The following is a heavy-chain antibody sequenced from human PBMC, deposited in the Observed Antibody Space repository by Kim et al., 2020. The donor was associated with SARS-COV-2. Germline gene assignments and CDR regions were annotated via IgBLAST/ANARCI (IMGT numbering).Heavy chain of an antibody. CDR2: ISYDGSNK. D-gene: IGHD3-22*01. CDR3: ARDARAGGDPRVITPNPSFDY. CDR1: GFTFSSYA. V-gene: IGHV3-30*04. J-gene: IGHJ4*02. Sequence: GGSLRLSCAASGFTFSSYAMHWVRQAPGKGLEWVAVISYDGSNKYYADSVKGRFTISRDNSKNTLYLQMNSLRAEDTAVYYCARDARAGGDPRVITPNPSFDYWGQGTLVTVSS.